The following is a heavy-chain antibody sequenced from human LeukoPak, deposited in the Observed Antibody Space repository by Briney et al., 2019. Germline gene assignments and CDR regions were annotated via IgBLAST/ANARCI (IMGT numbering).Heavy chain of an antibody. J-gene: IGHJ6*03. CDR3: ARDALYYYGSGSYYNHYYYYYMDV. CDR1: GYTFTSYY. D-gene: IGHD3-10*01. CDR2: INPSGGSS. V-gene: IGHV1-46*01. Sequence: ASVKVSCKASGYTFTSYYMHWVRQAPGQGLAWMGIINPSGGSSSYAQKFQGRVTMTRDTSTSTVYMELSSLRSEDTAVYYCARDALYYYGSGSYYNHYYYYYMDVWGKGTTVTVSS.